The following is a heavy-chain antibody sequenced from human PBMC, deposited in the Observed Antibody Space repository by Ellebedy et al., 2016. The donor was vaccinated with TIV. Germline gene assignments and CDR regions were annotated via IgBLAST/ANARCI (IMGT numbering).Heavy chain of an antibody. D-gene: IGHD6-13*01. V-gene: IGHV5-51*01. CDR1: GYSFTNYW. CDR3: ARARFRVYSSSPYYFDY. CDR2: IYPRDSDT. Sequence: GESLKISXKGSGYSFTNYWIGWVRQTPGKGLEWMGIIYPRDSDTRHSPSFQGQVTISADKSISTAYLQWSSLKASDTAMYYCARARFRVYSSSPYYFDYWGQGTLVTVSS. J-gene: IGHJ4*02.